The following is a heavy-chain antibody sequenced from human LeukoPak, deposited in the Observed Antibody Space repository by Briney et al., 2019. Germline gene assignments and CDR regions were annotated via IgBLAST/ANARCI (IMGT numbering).Heavy chain of an antibody. CDR3: ARGRRSSCYSGVDS. V-gene: IGHV3-23*01. Sequence: PGGSLRLSCAASGFTFRTYAMSWVRQAPGKGLEWVSSISDSGGSTYYADSVKGRFTISRDNSKNTLYLQMSSLGAEDTAVYYCARGRRSSCYSGVDSWGQGTLVTVSS. J-gene: IGHJ4*02. CDR2: ISDSGGST. CDR1: GFTFRTYA. D-gene: IGHD2-2*02.